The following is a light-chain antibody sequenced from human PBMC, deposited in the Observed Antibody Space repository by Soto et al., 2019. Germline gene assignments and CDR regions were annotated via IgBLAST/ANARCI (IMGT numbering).Light chain of an antibody. V-gene: IGLV3-21*04. Sequence: SYELTQPPSVSVAPGRTAIITCGGSKVGSQSVHWYQQKPGQAPVLVIYYDGDRPSGIPERFSGSSSGDTATLTIGSVEAEDEADYYCQAGDGSAHHVVFGGGTKLTVL. CDR1: KVGSQS. CDR3: QAGDGSAHHVV. CDR2: YDG. J-gene: IGLJ3*02.